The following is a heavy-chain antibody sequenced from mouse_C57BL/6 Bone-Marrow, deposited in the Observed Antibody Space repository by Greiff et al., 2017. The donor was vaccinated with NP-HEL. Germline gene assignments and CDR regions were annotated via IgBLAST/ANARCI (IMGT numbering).Heavy chain of an antibody. CDR2: ISDGGSYT. CDR3: ARDQGFITTVVARAY. V-gene: IGHV5-4*01. J-gene: IGHJ3*01. CDR1: GFTFSSYA. Sequence: DVHLVESGGGLVKPGGSLKLSCAASGFTFSSYAMSWVRQTPEKRLEWVATISDGGSYTYYPDNVKGRFTISRDNAKNNLYLQMSHLKSEDTAMYYCARDQGFITTVVARAYWGQGTLVTVSA. D-gene: IGHD1-1*01.